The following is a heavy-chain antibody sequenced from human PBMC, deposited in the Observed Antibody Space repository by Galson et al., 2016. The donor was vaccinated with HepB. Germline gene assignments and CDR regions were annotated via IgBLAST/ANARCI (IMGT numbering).Heavy chain of an antibody. CDR1: GFTVSSHY. CDR2: IYTGGDT. V-gene: IGHV3-53*01. CDR3: ASGSSNSCYTSCYFEH. J-gene: IGHJ4*02. Sequence: SLRLSCAASGFTVSSHYMTWVRQAPGKGLEWVSLIYTGGDTYYADSVKGRFTISRDNSKNTLYLQMNSLRGEDTAVYHCASGSSNSCYTSCYFEHWGQGILVTVSS. D-gene: IGHD2-2*02.